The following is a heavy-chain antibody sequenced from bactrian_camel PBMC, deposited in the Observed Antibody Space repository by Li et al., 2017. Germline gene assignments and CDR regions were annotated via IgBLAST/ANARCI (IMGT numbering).Heavy chain of an antibody. CDR1: GFTFSRYY. Sequence: VQLVESGGGLVQPGGSLTLSCRVSGFTFSRYYMSWVRQAPGKGLEWVASIATGDGKPYYADSVKGRFTFSKDNAKNTVYLQMNGLKPEDTALYYCAAREGSYYGMAYWGKGTQVTVS. V-gene: IGHV3-2*01. J-gene: IGHJ7*01. CDR2: IATGDGKP.